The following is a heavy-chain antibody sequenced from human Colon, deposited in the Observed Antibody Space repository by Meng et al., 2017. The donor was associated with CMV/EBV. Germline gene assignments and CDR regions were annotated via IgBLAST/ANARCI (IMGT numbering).Heavy chain of an antibody. CDR3: AKRGTGASYFAMDV. J-gene: IGHJ6*02. CDR2: ISGNGGST. Sequence: GESLKISCEASEFSFATYAMAWVRQAPGKGLEWVAGISGNGGSTYYVDSVKGRFTISRDNSKNTLSLEMNSLRVEDTAFYYCAKRGTGASYFAMDVWGQGTTVTVSS. CDR1: EFSFATYA. V-gene: IGHV3-23*01. D-gene: IGHD2/OR15-2a*01.